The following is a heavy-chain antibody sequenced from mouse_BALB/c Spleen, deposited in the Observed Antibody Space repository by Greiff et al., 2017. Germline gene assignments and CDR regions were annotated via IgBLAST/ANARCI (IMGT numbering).Heavy chain of an antibody. CDR1: GYTFSSYW. V-gene: IGHV1-9*01. J-gene: IGHJ4*01. CDR3: ARGSTMITTRAMDY. Sequence: QVQLKQSGAELMKPGASVKISCKATGYTFSSYWIEWVKQRPGHGLEWIGEILPGSGSTNYNEKFKGKATFTADTSSNTAYMQLSSLTSEDSAVYYCARGSTMITTRAMDYWGQGTSVTVSS. D-gene: IGHD2-4*01. CDR2: ILPGSGST.